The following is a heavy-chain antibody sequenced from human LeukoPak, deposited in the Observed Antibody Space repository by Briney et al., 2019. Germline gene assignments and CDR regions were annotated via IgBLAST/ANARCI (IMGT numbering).Heavy chain of an antibody. CDR1: GFTFSSYA. CDR3: AKSTQPFGVVIRDYFDY. Sequence: GGSLRLSCAASGFTFSSYAMSWVRQAPGKGLEWVSAISGSGGSTYYADSVKGRFTISRDNSKNTLYLQMNSLRAEDTVVYYCAKSTQPFGVVIRDYFDYWGQGTLVTVSS. D-gene: IGHD3-3*01. J-gene: IGHJ4*02. V-gene: IGHV3-23*01. CDR2: ISGSGGST.